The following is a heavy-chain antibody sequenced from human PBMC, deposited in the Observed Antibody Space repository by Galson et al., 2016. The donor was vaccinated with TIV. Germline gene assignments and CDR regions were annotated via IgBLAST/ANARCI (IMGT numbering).Heavy chain of an antibody. Sequence: SAKVSCKASGGTFRSYAISWVRQAPGQGLEWMGRITAVFGTAHYAQKFHGRVTITADESTSTVYMELSSLRSEDTAVFYCARGEDYYGSGSYLYWGQGTLVIVSS. V-gene: IGHV1-69*13. J-gene: IGHJ4*02. D-gene: IGHD3-10*01. CDR2: ITAVFGTA. CDR3: ARGEDYYGSGSYLY. CDR1: GGTFRSYA.